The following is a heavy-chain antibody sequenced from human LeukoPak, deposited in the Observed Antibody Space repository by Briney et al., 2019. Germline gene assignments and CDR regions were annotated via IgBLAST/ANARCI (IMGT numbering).Heavy chain of an antibody. J-gene: IGHJ2*01. CDR3: VKGYCSGDSCYWYFDL. CDR1: GFTFSSYA. D-gene: IGHD2-15*01. CDR2: ITSNGGST. Sequence: GRCLRLSCSASGFTFSSYAMHWVRQAPGKGLEYVSAITSNGGSTYYADSVKGRFTISRDNSKNTLYLQMSSLRAEDTAVYYCVKGYCSGDSCYWYFDLWGRGTPVTVSS. V-gene: IGHV3-64D*06.